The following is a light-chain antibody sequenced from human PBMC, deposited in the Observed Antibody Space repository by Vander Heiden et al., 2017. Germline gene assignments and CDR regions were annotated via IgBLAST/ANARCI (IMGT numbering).Light chain of an antibody. V-gene: IGKV1-33*01. CDR2: DAS. CDR3: QQYENLPIT. Sequence: IQMTHPPSSLSASVGDKFTISCQASHDIRKYLNWYQQKPGKAPKLLIYDASNLETGVPSRFSGSGSGTDFTFTISSLQPEDIATYYCQQYENLPITFGQGTRLEIK. CDR1: HDIRKY. J-gene: IGKJ5*01.